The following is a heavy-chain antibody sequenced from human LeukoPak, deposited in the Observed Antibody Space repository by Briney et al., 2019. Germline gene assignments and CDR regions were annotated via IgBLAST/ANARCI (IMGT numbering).Heavy chain of an antibody. V-gene: IGHV3-53*01. D-gene: IGHD3-10*01. CDR3: AREYGSGSYYLDY. CDR1: GFTVSSNY. Sequence: GGSLRLSCAASGFTVSSNYMSWVRQAPGKGPEWVSVIYSGGSTYYADSVKGRFTISRDNSKNTLYLQMNSLRAEDTAMYYCAREYGSGSYYLDYWGQGTLVTVSS. CDR2: IYSGGST. J-gene: IGHJ4*02.